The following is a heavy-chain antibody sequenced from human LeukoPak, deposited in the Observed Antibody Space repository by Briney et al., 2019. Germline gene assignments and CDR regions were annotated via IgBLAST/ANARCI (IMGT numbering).Heavy chain of an antibody. D-gene: IGHD6-13*01. Sequence: ASVKVSCKASGHTFTSYYMHWVRQAPGQGLEWMGIINPSGGSTSYAQKFQGRVTMTRDTSTSTVYMELSSLRSEDTAVYYCARDIMARWWVAAAGTYYGMDVWGQGTTVTVSS. V-gene: IGHV1-46*01. CDR3: ARDIMARWWVAAAGTYYGMDV. CDR2: INPSGGST. J-gene: IGHJ6*02. CDR1: GHTFTSYY.